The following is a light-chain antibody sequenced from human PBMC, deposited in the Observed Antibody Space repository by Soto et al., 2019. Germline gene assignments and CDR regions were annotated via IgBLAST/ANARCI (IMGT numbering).Light chain of an antibody. CDR2: DAS. V-gene: IGKV3-11*01. CDR1: QSIGNS. J-gene: IGKJ1*01. Sequence: EIVLTQSPATMSLSPGDRATLSCRASQSIGNSLAWYQQKRGQPPRLLIYDASSRATGSPARFSGSGSGTDFTLPISCLEPEDFAVDFCQQGTFGQGTKVEI. CDR3: QQGT.